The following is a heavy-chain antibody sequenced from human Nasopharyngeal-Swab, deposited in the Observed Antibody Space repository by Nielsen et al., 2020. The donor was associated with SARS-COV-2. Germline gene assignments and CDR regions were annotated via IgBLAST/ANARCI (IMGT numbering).Heavy chain of an antibody. CDR3: ANLPYGSGSYYRPGAFDI. CDR1: GFTFSSYA. D-gene: IGHD3-10*01. V-gene: IGHV3-23*01. Sequence: GGSLRLSCAASGFTFSSYAMSWVRQAPGKGLEWVSAISGSGGSTYYADSAKGRFTISRDNSKNTLYLQMNSLRAEDTAVYYCANLPYGSGSYYRPGAFDIWGQGTMVTVSS. J-gene: IGHJ3*02. CDR2: ISGSGGST.